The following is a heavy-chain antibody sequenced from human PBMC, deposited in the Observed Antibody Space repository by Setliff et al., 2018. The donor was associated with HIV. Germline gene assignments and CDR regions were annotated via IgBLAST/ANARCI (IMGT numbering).Heavy chain of an antibody. CDR3: ARRDGRSMNAFQI. CDR1: DYTFTTYR. CDR2: IYPDDSNI. J-gene: IGHJ3*01. V-gene: IGHV5-51*01. D-gene: IGHD6-13*01. Sequence: PGESLKISCKAVDYTFTTYRIGWVRQMPGEGLEWMGIIYPDDSNIRYNPSFQSQVTISADKSITTAYLEIHNLKASDTATYYCARRDGRSMNAFQIWGPGTMVTVSS.